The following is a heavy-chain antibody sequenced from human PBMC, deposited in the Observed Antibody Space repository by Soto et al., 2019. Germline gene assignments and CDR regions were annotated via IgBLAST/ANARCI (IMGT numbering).Heavy chain of an antibody. V-gene: IGHV4-59*01. CDR3: ERALSGIYYGWVWFDP. J-gene: IGHJ5*02. CDR1: GGSISSYY. D-gene: IGHD1-26*01. CDR2: IYYSGST. Sequence: PSETLSLTYTVAGGSISSYYWSWIRQPPGKGLEWIGYIYYSGSTNYNPSLKSRVTISVDTSKNQFSLKLSSVTAADTAVYYCERALSGIYYGWVWFDPWGQGTLVTV.